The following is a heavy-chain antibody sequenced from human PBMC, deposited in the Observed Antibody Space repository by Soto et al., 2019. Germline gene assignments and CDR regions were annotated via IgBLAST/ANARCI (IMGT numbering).Heavy chain of an antibody. CDR2: INAGNGNT. Sequence: WASVKVSCKASGYTFSSYAMHWVRQAPGQRLEWMGWINAGNGNTKYSQKFQGRVTITRDTSASTAYMELSSLTSVDTAFYYCARDPPPEPPLYSGGDCSIDPWGQGTLITVST. CDR3: ARDPPPEPPLYSGGDCSIDP. CDR1: GYTFSSYA. J-gene: IGHJ5*02. V-gene: IGHV1-3*01. D-gene: IGHD2-21*02.